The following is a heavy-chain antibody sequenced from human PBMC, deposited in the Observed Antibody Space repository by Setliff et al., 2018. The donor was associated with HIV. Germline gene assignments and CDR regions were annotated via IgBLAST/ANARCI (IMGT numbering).Heavy chain of an antibody. J-gene: IGHJ4*02. CDR1: GGSISSSSYY. V-gene: IGHV4-39*01. CDR3: AIIRVNGSPY. Sequence: SETLSLTCTVSGGSISSSSYYWGWIRQPPGKGLEWIGSIFYSGSTNYNPSLKSRFTASRDNAESSMYLQMNNLRAEDTAVYYCAIIRVNGSPYWGQGTPVTVSS. CDR2: IFYSGST. D-gene: IGHD3-10*01.